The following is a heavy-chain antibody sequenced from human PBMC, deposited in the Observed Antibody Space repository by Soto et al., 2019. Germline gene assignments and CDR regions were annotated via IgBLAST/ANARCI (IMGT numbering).Heavy chain of an antibody. D-gene: IGHD2-21*01. J-gene: IGHJ5*02. CDR3: ARDHIVVVDGNWFDP. Sequence: ASVKVSCKASGGTFSSYAISWVRQAPGQGLEWMGGIIPIFGTANYAQKFQGRVTITADESTSTAYMELSSLRSEDTAVYYCARDHIVVVDGNWFDPWGQGTLVTVSS. CDR2: IIPIFGTA. V-gene: IGHV1-69*13. CDR1: GGTFSSYA.